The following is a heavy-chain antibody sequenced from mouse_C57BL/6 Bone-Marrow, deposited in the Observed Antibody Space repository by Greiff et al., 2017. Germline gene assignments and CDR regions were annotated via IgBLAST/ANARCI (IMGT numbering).Heavy chain of an antibody. D-gene: IGHD2-5*01. Sequence: EVKLMESGGGLVKPGGSLKLSCAASGFTFSSYAMSWVRQTPEKRLEWVATISDGGSYTYYPDNVKGRFTISRDNAKNNLYLQMSHLKSEDTAMYYCARDHYSNADFDYWGQGTTRTVSS. CDR3: ARDHYSNADFDY. CDR2: ISDGGSYT. J-gene: IGHJ2*01. CDR1: GFTFSSYA. V-gene: IGHV5-4*01.